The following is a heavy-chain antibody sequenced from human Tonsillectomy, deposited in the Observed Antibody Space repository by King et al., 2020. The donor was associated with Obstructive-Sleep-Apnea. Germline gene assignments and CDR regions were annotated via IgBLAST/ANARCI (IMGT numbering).Heavy chain of an antibody. D-gene: IGHD3-3*02. Sequence: VQLQESGPGLVKPSETLSLTCTVSGGSISSYYWSWIRQPPGKGLEWIGYIYYSGSTNYNPSLKSRVTISVDSSKNQFSLKLSSVTAADTAVYYCARSSSINSYFDYWGHGTLVTVSS. J-gene: IGHJ4*01. CDR3: ARSSSINSYFDY. CDR2: IYYSGST. CDR1: GGSISSYY. V-gene: IGHV4-59*12.